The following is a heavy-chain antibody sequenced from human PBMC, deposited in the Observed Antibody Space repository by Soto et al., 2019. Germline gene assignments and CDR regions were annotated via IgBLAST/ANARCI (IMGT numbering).Heavy chain of an antibody. V-gene: IGHV4-34*01. CDR1: GRSLSGDY. Sequence: SETLSLTCDGRSLSGDYWSWLRQAPGVGLEWIGEIHHTGSTNYNPSLKSRVTISADMSKNQLFLKLISVTAADTAVYYCARISSGSGVVAATYVDYWGQGTLVTVSS. J-gene: IGHJ4*02. D-gene: IGHD2-15*01. CDR2: IHHTGST. CDR3: ARISSGSGVVAATYVDY.